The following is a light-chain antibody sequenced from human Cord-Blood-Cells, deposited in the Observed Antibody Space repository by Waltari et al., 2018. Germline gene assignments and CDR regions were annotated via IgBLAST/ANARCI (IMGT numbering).Light chain of an antibody. CDR1: SSNIGAGYA. Sequence: QSVLTPPPSVSGAPGQRVTISCTGSSSNIGAGYAVHWYQQLPGTAPNLLIYGNSNRPSGVPDRFSGSKSGTSASLAITGLQAEDEADYYCQSYDSSLVVFGGGTKLTVL. CDR3: QSYDSSLVV. CDR2: GNS. V-gene: IGLV1-40*01. J-gene: IGLJ2*01.